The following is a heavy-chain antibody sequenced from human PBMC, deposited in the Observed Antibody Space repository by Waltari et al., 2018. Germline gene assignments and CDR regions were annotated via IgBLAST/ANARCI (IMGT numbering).Heavy chain of an antibody. CDR1: YY. D-gene: IGHD3-10*01. V-gene: IGHV4-59*08. J-gene: IGHJ5*02. CDR3: ARVGDYYGSGSYENWFDP. Sequence: YYWSWIRQPPGKGLEWIGYNSGSTNYNPSLKSRVTISVDTSKNQFSLKLSSVTAADTAVYYCARVGDYYGSGSYENWFDPWGQGTLVTVSS. CDR2: NSGST.